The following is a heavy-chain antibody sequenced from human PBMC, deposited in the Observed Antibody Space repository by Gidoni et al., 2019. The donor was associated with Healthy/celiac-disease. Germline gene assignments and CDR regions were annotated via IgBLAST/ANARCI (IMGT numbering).Heavy chain of an antibody. V-gene: IGHV3-9*01. CDR2: ISWNSGSI. D-gene: IGHD6-19*01. CDR3: AKDIRIAVAGGPFFDY. J-gene: IGHJ4*02. CDR1: GFTFADYA. Sequence: EVQLVESGGGLVQPGRSLRLSCAASGFTFADYAMHWVRKAPGTGLEWVSGISWNSGSIGYADSVKGRFTISRDNAKNSLYLQMNSLRAEDTALYYCAKDIRIAVAGGPFFDYWGQGTLVTVSS.